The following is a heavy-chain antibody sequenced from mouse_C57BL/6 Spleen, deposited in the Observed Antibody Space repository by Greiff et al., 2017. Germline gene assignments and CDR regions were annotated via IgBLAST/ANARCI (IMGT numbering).Heavy chain of an antibody. Sequence: QVQLQQPGAELVKPGASVKLSCKASGYTFTSYWMHWVKQRPGRGLEWIGRIDPNGGGTKYNEKFKSKATLTVDKPSSTAYRQLSSLTSEDSAVYYMARGGGLYYDYDDGYFDYWGQGTTLTVSS. CDR2: IDPNGGGT. CDR1: GYTFTSYW. CDR3: ARGGGLYYDYDDGYFDY. D-gene: IGHD2-4*01. V-gene: IGHV1-72*01. J-gene: IGHJ2*01.